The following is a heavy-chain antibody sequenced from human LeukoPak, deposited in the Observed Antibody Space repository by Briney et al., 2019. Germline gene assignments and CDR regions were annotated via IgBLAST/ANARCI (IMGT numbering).Heavy chain of an antibody. Sequence: ASVKVSCKASGYTFTSYGISWVRQAPGQGLEWMGWISAYNGNTNYAQKLQGRVTMTTDTSTSTAYMELRSLRSDDTAVYYCARHPHYDFWSGYYTTYYLDYWGQGTLVTVSS. J-gene: IGHJ4*02. CDR2: ISAYNGNT. D-gene: IGHD3-3*01. CDR3: ARHPHYDFWSGYYTTYYLDY. V-gene: IGHV1-18*01. CDR1: GYTFTSYG.